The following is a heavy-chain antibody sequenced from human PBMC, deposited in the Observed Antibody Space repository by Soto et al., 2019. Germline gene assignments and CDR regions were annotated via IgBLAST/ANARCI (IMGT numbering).Heavy chain of an antibody. J-gene: IGHJ2*01. CDR3: ARASYYYGSGSYWYFDL. CDR2: IIPILGIA. CDR1: GGTLSSYT. Sequence: QVQLVQSGAEVKKPGSSVKVSCKASGGTLSSYTISWVRQAPGQGLEWMGRIIPILGIANYAQKFQGRVTITADKSTSTAYMELSSLRSEDTAVYYCARASYYYGSGSYWYFDLWGRGTLVTVSS. D-gene: IGHD3-10*01. V-gene: IGHV1-69*02.